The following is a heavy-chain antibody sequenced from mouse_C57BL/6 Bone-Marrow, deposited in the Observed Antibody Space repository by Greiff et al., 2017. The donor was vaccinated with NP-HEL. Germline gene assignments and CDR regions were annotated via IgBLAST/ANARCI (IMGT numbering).Heavy chain of an antibody. V-gene: IGHV1-54*01. CDR3: TRMITTVVAEDY. J-gene: IGHJ2*01. Sequence: VQLQQSGAELVRPGTSVTVSCKASGYAFTNYLIEWVKQRPGQGLEWIGVINPGSGGTNYNEKFKGKATLTADKSSSTAYMQLSSLTSEDSAVYFCTRMITTVVAEDYWGQGTTLTVSS. CDR1: GYAFTNYL. D-gene: IGHD1-1*01. CDR2: INPGSGGT.